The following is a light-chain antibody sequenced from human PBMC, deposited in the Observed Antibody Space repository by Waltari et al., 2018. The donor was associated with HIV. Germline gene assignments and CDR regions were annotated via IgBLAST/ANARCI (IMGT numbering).Light chain of an antibody. CDR1: SSNIGIKT. V-gene: IGLV1-44*01. Sequence: QSVLTQPPSASGTPGQRVTISCSGSSSNIGIKTVNWFQQLHGTAPKLLIYNNNQRPSGVPDRFSGSKSGTSASLAISGLQSEDEADYYCAAWDDSLMGYYVFGTGTKVTVL. J-gene: IGLJ1*01. CDR2: NNN. CDR3: AAWDDSLMGYYV.